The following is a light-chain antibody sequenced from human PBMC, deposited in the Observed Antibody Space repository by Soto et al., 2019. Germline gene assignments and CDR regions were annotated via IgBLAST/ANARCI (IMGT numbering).Light chain of an antibody. CDR2: GAS. V-gene: IGKV3-15*01. CDR1: LSISSN. J-gene: IGKJ1*01. CDR3: QQYQNWLWT. Sequence: IAMTQSPATVSVSPGERATLSCRGSLSISSNLAWYQQKPGQAPRLLISGASTRATGIPDRFSGSGSGTEFTLTISSLQSEDSAVYYCQQYQNWLWTFGQGTKVEIK.